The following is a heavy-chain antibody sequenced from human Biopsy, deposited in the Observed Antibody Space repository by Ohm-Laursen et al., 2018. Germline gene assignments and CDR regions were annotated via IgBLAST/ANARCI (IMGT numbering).Heavy chain of an antibody. D-gene: IGHD3-16*01. Sequence: SLRLSCSASGFTFSTYWMTWVRQAPGKGLEWVANIKRDGSQSNHADSVKGRFTISRDNFKNTVCLEMNSPRPEDTAVYYCARDLGNLRGVMFYLDSWGQGTLVTVSS. CDR1: GFTFSTYW. V-gene: IGHV3-7*01. CDR2: IKRDGSQS. J-gene: IGHJ4*02. CDR3: ARDLGNLRGVMFYLDS.